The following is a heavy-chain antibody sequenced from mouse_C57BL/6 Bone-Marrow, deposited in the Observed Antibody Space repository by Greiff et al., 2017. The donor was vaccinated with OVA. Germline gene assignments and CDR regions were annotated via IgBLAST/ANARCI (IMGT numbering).Heavy chain of an antibody. Sequence: QVQLQQSGAELVRPGASVTLSCKASGYTFTDYEMHWVKQTPVHGLEWIGAIDPETGGTAYNQKFKGKAILTADKSSSTAYMELRSLTSEDSAVYYCTRLVITTEDWYFDVWGTGTTVTVSS. D-gene: IGHD1-1*01. CDR2: IDPETGGT. CDR1: GYTFTDYE. J-gene: IGHJ1*03. CDR3: TRLVITTEDWYFDV. V-gene: IGHV1-15*01.